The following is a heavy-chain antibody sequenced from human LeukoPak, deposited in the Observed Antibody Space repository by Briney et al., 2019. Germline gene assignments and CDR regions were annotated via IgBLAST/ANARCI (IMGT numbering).Heavy chain of an antibody. CDR2: FDPEDGKT. Sequence: ASVKVSCKVSGDTLTELSMHWVRQAPGKGREWMGGFDPEDGKTMYAQKFQGRVTMTEDTSTDTAYMDLSGLRPEDTAVYYCAADVTTSYSSTWYARNWGQGTLVTVSS. CDR1: GDTLTELS. CDR3: AADVTTSYSSTWYARN. J-gene: IGHJ4*02. V-gene: IGHV1-24*01. D-gene: IGHD6-13*01.